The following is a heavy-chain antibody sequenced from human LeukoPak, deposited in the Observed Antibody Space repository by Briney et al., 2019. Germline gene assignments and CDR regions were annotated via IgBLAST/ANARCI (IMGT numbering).Heavy chain of an antibody. CDR2: IYYSGST. D-gene: IGHD6-13*01. Sequence: PSETLSLTCTVSGGSISSGDYYWSWIRQPPGKGLEWIGYIYYSGSTYYNPSLKSRVTISVDTSKNQFSLKLSSVTAADTAVYYCAREGSSWYYAFDIWGQGTMVTVSS. CDR3: AREGSSWYYAFDI. J-gene: IGHJ3*02. CDR1: GGSISSGDYY. V-gene: IGHV4-30-4*08.